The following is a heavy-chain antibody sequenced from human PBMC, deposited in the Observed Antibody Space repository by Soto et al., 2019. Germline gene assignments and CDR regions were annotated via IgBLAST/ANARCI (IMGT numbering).Heavy chain of an antibody. CDR3: AREGSLYNDYISNCADY. Sequence: EVQLVESGGGLVKPGGSLRLSYEASGFTFSSYSMIWVRQAPGKGLEWVSSISTTSSYIYYADSVKGRFTISRDNAKNSLYLLMNSLRAEDTAVYYCAREGSLYNDYISNCADYWGQGTLVTVSS. D-gene: IGHD4-4*01. CDR2: ISTTSSYI. V-gene: IGHV3-21*01. J-gene: IGHJ4*02. CDR1: GFTFSSYS.